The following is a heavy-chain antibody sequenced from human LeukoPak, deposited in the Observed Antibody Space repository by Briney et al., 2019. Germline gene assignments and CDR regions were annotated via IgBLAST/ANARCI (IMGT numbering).Heavy chain of an antibody. J-gene: IGHJ3*02. D-gene: IGHD3-22*01. CDR1: GGSISGSSYY. CDR2: IYYSGST. Sequence: SETLSLTCTVSGGSISGSSYYWGWIRQPPGKGLEWIGSIYYSGSTYYNPSLKSRVTISVDTSKNQFSLKLSSVTAADTAVYYCAKDAGYYDSTTGFDIWGQGTMVTVSS. CDR3: AKDAGYYDSTTGFDI. V-gene: IGHV4-39*02.